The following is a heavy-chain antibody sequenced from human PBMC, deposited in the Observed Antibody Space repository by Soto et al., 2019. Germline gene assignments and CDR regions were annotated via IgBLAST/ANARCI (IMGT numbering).Heavy chain of an antibody. CDR3: ARRDGYTEFEY. V-gene: IGHV3-73*01. J-gene: IGHJ4*02. Sequence: QTGGSLRLSCAAAGFTFSGSAMHWVRQASGKGLEWVGRIRNKPSSYSTAYAASVKGRFTISRDDSKNTAYLQMNSLKTEDTAVYYCARRDGYTEFEYWGQGTLVTVSS. D-gene: IGHD5-12*01. CDR1: GFTFSGSA. CDR2: IRNKPSSYST.